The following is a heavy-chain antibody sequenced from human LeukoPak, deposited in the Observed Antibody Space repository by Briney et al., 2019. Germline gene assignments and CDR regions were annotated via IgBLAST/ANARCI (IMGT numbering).Heavy chain of an antibody. CDR3: ARGVNYAMDV. Sequence: PGGSLRLSCAVSGFTFSNYWMHWIRQAPGKGLVWVSRIDSDESSTTCADSVKGRFTTSRDNAKNTVFLQMNSLRAKDTAVYYCARGVNYAMDVWGQGTTVTVSS. V-gene: IGHV3-74*01. CDR2: IDSDESST. J-gene: IGHJ6*02. D-gene: IGHD4-23*01. CDR1: GFTFSNYW.